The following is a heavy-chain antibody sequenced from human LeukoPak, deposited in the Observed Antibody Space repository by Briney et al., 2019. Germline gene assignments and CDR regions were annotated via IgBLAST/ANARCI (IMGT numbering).Heavy chain of an antibody. Sequence: PGGSLRLSCAASGFTFDDYGMSWVRQAPGKGLEWVSGINWNGGSTGYADSVKGRFTISRDNAKNSLYLQMNSLRAEDTALYYCARDQYYYDSSGYYIYYFDYWGQGTLVTVSS. CDR3: ARDQYYYDSSGYYIYYFDY. V-gene: IGHV3-20*04. CDR2: INWNGGST. D-gene: IGHD3-22*01. CDR1: GFTFDDYG. J-gene: IGHJ4*02.